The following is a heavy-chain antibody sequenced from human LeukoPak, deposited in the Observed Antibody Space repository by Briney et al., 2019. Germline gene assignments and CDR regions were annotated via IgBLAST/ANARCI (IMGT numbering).Heavy chain of an antibody. CDR2: ISGSGDST. CDR3: AKTSYTYGFSYFDY. Sequence: GGSLRLSCAASGFTFSSYAMSWVRQAPGEGLEWVSAISGSGDSTYYADSVKGRFTISRASSKNTLYLQMNSLSAEDTAVYYCAKTSYTYGFSYFDYWGQGTLVTVSS. CDR1: GFTFSSYA. V-gene: IGHV3-23*01. J-gene: IGHJ4*02. D-gene: IGHD5-18*01.